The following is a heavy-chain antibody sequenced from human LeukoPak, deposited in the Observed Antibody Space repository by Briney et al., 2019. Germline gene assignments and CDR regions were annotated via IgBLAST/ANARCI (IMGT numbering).Heavy chain of an antibody. CDR3: ARQGIGFDP. V-gene: IGHV4-34*01. J-gene: IGHJ5*02. CDR2: INHSGST. CDR1: GGSFSGYY. Sequence: SETLSLTCAVYGGSFSGYYWSWIRRPPGKGLEWIGEINHSGSTNYNPSLKSRVTISVDTSKNQFSLKLSSVTAADTAVYYCARQGIGFDPWGQGTLVTVSS.